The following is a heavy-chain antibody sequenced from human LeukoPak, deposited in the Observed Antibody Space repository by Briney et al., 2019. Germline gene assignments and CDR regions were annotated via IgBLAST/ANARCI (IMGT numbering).Heavy chain of an antibody. D-gene: IGHD1-26*01. V-gene: IGHV4-59*08. Sequence: SETLSLTCTVAGCSISSYYWSWCRQPPGKGLEWIGYNYYNGGTNYNPSLNSRVTISVDTTRNQFSLKLSSVTSADTAVYYCAVHSDGCGSYRSSFDYWGRGTLVTVTS. CDR2: NYYNGGT. CDR3: AVHSDGCGSYRSSFDY. CDR1: GCSISSYY. J-gene: IGHJ4*02.